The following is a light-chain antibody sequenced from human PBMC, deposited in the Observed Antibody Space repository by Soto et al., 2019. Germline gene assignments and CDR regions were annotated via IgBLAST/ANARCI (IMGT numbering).Light chain of an antibody. V-gene: IGKV3-15*01. CDR3: QQYIHGYT. CDR2: SAS. CDR1: QSVSTS. J-gene: IGKJ2*01. Sequence: EVVMTQSPATLSVFPGERVTLSCRASQSVSTSLAWYQQKPGQAPRLLIYSASTRATGTSARFSGSGSGTDFTLTISSLESEDFAVYYCQQYIHGYTFGQGTELEIK.